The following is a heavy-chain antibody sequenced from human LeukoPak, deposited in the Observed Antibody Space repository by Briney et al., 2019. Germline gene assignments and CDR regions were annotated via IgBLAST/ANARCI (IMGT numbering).Heavy chain of an antibody. J-gene: IGHJ5*02. CDR2: IYYSGST. CDR1: GGSISSYY. Sequence: SETLSLTCTVSGGSISSYYWSWIRQPPGKGLEWIGYIYYSGSTNYNPSLKSRVTISIDTSKNQFSLKLSSVTAADTAVCHCARFIAVARNWFDPWGQGTLVTVSS. V-gene: IGHV4-59*01. CDR3: ARFIAVARNWFDP. D-gene: IGHD6-19*01.